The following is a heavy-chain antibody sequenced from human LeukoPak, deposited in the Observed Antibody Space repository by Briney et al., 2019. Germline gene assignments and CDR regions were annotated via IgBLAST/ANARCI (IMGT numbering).Heavy chain of an antibody. Sequence: GASVKVSCKASGGTFSSYAISWVRQAPGQGLEWMGGIIPIFGTANYAQKFQGRVTITADKSTGTAYMELSSLRSEDTAVYYCARAVLGDSGSADYWGQGTLVTVSS. CDR3: ARAVLGDSGSADY. CDR2: IIPIFGTA. J-gene: IGHJ4*02. CDR1: GGTFSSYA. V-gene: IGHV1-69*06. D-gene: IGHD5-12*01.